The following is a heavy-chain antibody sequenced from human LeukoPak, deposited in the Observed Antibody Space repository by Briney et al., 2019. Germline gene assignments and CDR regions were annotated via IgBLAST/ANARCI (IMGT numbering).Heavy chain of an antibody. CDR1: GDSISSYY. D-gene: IGHD3-3*01. J-gene: IGHJ4*02. CDR2: IHHSGSP. CDR3: ARDVEEVGWLAAAYFDY. V-gene: IGHV4-59*01. Sequence: SETLSLTSTVSGDSISSYYWSWIRQPPGKGLEWIAYIHHSGSPHYNNSLKSRVNISVDPSKNQFSLKQSSVTAADRAVYYCARDVEEVGWLAAAYFDYWGQGTLVTVSS.